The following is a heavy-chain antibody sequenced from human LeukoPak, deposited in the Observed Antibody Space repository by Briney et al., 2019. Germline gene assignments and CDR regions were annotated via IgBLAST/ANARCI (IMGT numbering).Heavy chain of an antibody. CDR3: ARVWQDYSGVDY. Sequence: GGSLRLSCAASGFTFSAYHINWVRQAPGKGLEWISYVSTTGTTIHYADSVKGRFAISRDNAKSSLYLQMNSLRDEDTAVYYCARVWQDYSGVDYWGQGTLVTVSS. V-gene: IGHV3-48*02. D-gene: IGHD2-21*01. J-gene: IGHJ4*02. CDR1: GFTFSAYH. CDR2: VSTTGTTI.